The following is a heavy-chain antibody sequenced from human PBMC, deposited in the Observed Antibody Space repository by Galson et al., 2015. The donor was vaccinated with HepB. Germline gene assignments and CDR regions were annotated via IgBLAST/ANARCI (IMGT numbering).Heavy chain of an antibody. J-gene: IGHJ4*02. Sequence: SVKVSCKASGGTFSSYAISWVRQAPGQGLEWMGGIIPNSGNTGYAQKFQGRVTMTRNTSISTAYMELSSLRSEDTAVYYCARGQPPGYWGQGTLVTVSS. CDR1: GGTFSSYA. CDR3: ARGQPPGY. CDR2: IIPNSGNT. V-gene: IGHV1-8*02.